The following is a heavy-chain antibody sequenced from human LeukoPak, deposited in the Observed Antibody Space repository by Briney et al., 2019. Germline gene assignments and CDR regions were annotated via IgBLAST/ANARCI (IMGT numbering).Heavy chain of an antibody. J-gene: IGHJ4*02. Sequence: ASVTVSLTCSGYSLTVLTMRWERQAHGQGPGWMGGFDPEDGETIYAQKFQGRVTMTEDTSTDTAYMELSSLRSEDTAVYYCATSQLPRNFDYWGQGTLVTVSS. D-gene: IGHD2-2*01. CDR3: ATSQLPRNFDY. CDR1: GYSLTVLT. V-gene: IGHV1-24*01. CDR2: FDPEDGET.